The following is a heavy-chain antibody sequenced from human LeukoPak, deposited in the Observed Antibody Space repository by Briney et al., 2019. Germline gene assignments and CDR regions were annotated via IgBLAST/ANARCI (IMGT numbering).Heavy chain of an antibody. Sequence: SETLSLTCAVYGGSFSGYYWSWIRQPPGKGLEWIGEINHSGSTNYNPSLKSRVTISVDMSKNQFSLKLSSVTAADTAVYYCARVDTAMVRAFDIWGQGTMVTVSS. D-gene: IGHD5-18*01. CDR3: ARVDTAMVRAFDI. J-gene: IGHJ3*02. CDR2: INHSGST. V-gene: IGHV4-34*01. CDR1: GGSFSGYY.